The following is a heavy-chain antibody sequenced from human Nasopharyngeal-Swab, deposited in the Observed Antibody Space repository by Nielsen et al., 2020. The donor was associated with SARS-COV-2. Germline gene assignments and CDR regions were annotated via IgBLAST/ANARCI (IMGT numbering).Heavy chain of an antibody. CDR1: GFTFSSYS. D-gene: IGHD7-27*01. Sequence: GGSLRLSCAASGFTFSSYSMNWVRQAPGKGLEWVSYISSSSSTIYYADSVKGRFTISRDNSKNTLYLQMNSLRAEDTAVYYCAKLSWGLETFDYWGQGTLVTVSS. J-gene: IGHJ4*02. CDR2: ISSSSSTI. V-gene: IGHV3-48*01. CDR3: AKLSWGLETFDY.